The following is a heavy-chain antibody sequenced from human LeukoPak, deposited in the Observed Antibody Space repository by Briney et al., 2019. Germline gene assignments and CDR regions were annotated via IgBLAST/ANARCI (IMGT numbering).Heavy chain of an antibody. D-gene: IGHD3-16*01. CDR3: GKEGGA. J-gene: IGHJ5*02. CDR1: GFTFSSYA. V-gene: IGHV3-23*01. CDR2: ISGSGGST. Sequence: LPGGSLRLSCAASGFTFSSYAMSWVRQAPGKGLEWVSAISGSGGSTYYADSVKGRFTISRDNSQDMVYLQMNSLKVEDTATYYCGKEGGAWGQGTQVTVSS.